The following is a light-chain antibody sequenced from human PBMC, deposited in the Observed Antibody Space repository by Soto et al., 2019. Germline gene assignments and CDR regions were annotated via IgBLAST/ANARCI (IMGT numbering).Light chain of an antibody. CDR3: QQYNSYSTT. J-gene: IGKJ1*01. CDR2: DAS. Sequence: DIEMTQSPSTLSASVGDRVTITCRASQSISSWLAWYQQKPGKAPKLLIYDASSLESGVPSRFSGSGSGTEFTLTISSLQPDDFATYYCQQYNSYSTTFGQGTKV. CDR1: QSISSW. V-gene: IGKV1-5*01.